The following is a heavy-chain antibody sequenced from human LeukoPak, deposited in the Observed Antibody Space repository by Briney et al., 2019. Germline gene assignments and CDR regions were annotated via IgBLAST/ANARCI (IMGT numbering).Heavy chain of an antibody. D-gene: IGHD3-10*01. CDR1: GTSISRYY. CDR3: ARVGYYGSGSYYDFDY. J-gene: IGHJ4*02. CDR2: IYHSGST. Sequence: KPSETLSLTCAVSGTSISRYYWGWIRQPPGKGLEWIGSIYHSGSTYYNPSLKSRVTISVDTSKNQFSLKLSSVTAADTAVYYCARVGYYGSGSYYDFDYWGQGTLVTVSS. V-gene: IGHV4-38-2*01.